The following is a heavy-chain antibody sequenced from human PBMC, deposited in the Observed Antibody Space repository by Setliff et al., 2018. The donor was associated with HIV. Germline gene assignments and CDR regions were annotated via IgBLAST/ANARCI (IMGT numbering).Heavy chain of an antibody. J-gene: IGHJ6*03. D-gene: IGHD2-2*01. CDR1: GYTFTGYY. Sequence: RASVKVSCKASGYTFTGYYMHWVRQAPGQGLEWMGRINPYSGDTNYAQKFQGRVTMTRDTSITTAYMELSRLTSDDTAVYYCARGSTAVNYYYNHMDVWGKGTTVTVSS. CDR2: INPYSGDT. V-gene: IGHV1-2*06. CDR3: ARGSTAVNYYYNHMDV.